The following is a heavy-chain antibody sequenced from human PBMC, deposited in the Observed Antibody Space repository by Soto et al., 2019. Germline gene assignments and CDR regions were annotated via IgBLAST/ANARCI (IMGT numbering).Heavy chain of an antibody. Sequence: EVPLVESGGGLVKPGGSLRLSCAASGFTFSSYSMNWVRQAPGKGLEWVSSISSSSSYIYYADSVKGRFTISRDNAKNSPYLQMNSLRAEDTAVYYCARDQPGYSYGYGLGYWGQGTLVTVSS. D-gene: IGHD5-18*01. J-gene: IGHJ4*02. V-gene: IGHV3-21*01. CDR1: GFTFSSYS. CDR2: ISSSSSYI. CDR3: ARDQPGYSYGYGLGY.